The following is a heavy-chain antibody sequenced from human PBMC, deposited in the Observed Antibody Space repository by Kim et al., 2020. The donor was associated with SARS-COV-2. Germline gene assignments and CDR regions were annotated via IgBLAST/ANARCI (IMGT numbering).Heavy chain of an antibody. CDR3: ARADYTENFDY. CDR1: GGSISSYY. Sequence: SETLSLTCTISGGSISSYYWSWIRQPPGKGLEWIGYIYYSGSTNYNPSLKSRVTISVDTSKNQFSLKLSSVTAADTAVYYCARADYTENFDYWGQGTLVTVSS. CDR2: IYYSGST. J-gene: IGHJ4*02. D-gene: IGHD2-2*02. V-gene: IGHV4-59*01.